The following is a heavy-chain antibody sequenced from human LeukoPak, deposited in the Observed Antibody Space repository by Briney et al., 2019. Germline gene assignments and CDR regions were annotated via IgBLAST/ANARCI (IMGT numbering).Heavy chain of an antibody. CDR2: IYHSGTT. V-gene: IGHV4-38-2*02. Sequence: IYHSGTTYYNPSLKRRVTISGDTYKNKFSLKMSSVTAADTAVYYCARDNYDILTGTHSDYWGQGTLVTVSS. D-gene: IGHD3-9*01. J-gene: IGHJ4*02. CDR3: ARDNYDILTGTHSDY.